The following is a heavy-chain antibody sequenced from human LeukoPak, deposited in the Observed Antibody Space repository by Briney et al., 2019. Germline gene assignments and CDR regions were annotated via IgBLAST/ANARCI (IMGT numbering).Heavy chain of an antibody. Sequence: SGGSLRLSCAASGFTFSSYWMSWVRQAPGKGLEWVANIKQDGSEKYYVDSVKGRFTISRDNAKNSLYLQMNSLRAEDTAVYYCARADCSGGSCYPLFDYWGQGTLVTVSS. V-gene: IGHV3-7*01. CDR2: IKQDGSEK. J-gene: IGHJ4*02. CDR1: GFTFSSYW. CDR3: ARADCSGGSCYPLFDY. D-gene: IGHD2-15*01.